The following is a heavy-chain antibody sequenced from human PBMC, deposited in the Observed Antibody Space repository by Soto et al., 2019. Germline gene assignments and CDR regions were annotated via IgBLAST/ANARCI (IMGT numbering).Heavy chain of an antibody. Sequence: ASVKVSCKASGYTFTTYAIHWVRQAPGQTLEWMGWINAGNGNPKYSQKFQGRVTITKNTLYLQMNSLRAEDTAVYYCALRKTGSYFDYWGQGTLVTVSS. D-gene: IGHD1-26*01. CDR3: ALRKTGSYFDY. CDR2: INAGNGNP. CDR1: GYTFTTYA. V-gene: IGHV1-3*01. J-gene: IGHJ4*02.